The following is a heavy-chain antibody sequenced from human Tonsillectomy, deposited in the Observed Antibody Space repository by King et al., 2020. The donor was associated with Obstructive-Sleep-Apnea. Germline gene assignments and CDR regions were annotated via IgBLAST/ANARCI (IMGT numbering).Heavy chain of an antibody. V-gene: IGHV4-39*01. J-gene: IGHJ5*02. CDR3: ASRTRGNWNDAGRDWFDP. D-gene: IGHD1-1*01. CDR1: GGSISSSSYY. Sequence: QLQESGPGLVKPSETLSLTCTVSGGSISSSSYYWGWIRQPPGKGLEWIGSIYYSGSTYYNPSLKSRVTISVDTSKNQFSLKLSSVTAADTAVYYCASRTRGNWNDAGRDWFDPWGQGTLVTVSS. CDR2: IYYSGST.